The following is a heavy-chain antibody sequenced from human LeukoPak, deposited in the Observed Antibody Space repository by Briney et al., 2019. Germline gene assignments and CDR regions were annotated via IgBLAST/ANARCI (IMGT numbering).Heavy chain of an antibody. CDR3: AGGGYSYGPMDV. J-gene: IGHJ6*02. V-gene: IGHV4-34*01. Sequence: PSETLSLTCAVYGGSFSGYYWSWIRQPPGKGLEWIGEINHSGSTNYNPSLKSRVTISVDTSKNQFSLKLSPVTAADTAVYYCAGGGYSYGPMDVWGQGTTVTVSS. CDR1: GGSFSGYY. CDR2: INHSGST. D-gene: IGHD5-18*01.